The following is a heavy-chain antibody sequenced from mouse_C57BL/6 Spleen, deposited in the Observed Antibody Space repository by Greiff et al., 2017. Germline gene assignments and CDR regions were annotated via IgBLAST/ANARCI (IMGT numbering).Heavy chain of an antibody. Sequence: EVKLQESGEGLVKPGGSLKLSCAASGFTFSSYAMSWVRQTPEKRLEWVAYISSGGDYIYYADTVKGRFTISRDTARNTLYLQMSSLKSEDTAMYYCTRDETTEDFDVWGTGTTVTVSS. CDR2: ISSGGDYI. CDR1: GFTFSSYA. V-gene: IGHV5-9-1*02. CDR3: TRDETTEDFDV. D-gene: IGHD1-1*01. J-gene: IGHJ1*03.